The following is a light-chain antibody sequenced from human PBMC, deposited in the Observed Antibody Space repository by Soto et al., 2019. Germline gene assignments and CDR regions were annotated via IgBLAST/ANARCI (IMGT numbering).Light chain of an antibody. CDR2: GAS. Sequence: EILMTQSPATLSVSPGERATLSCRASQSVSSNLAWYQQKPGQAPRLLIYGASNRATGFPARFSGSGSGTEFTLTISSLQSEDFAVYYCLQYNNWPSWTFGQGTKVEIK. J-gene: IGKJ1*01. CDR1: QSVSSN. CDR3: LQYNNWPSWT. V-gene: IGKV3-15*01.